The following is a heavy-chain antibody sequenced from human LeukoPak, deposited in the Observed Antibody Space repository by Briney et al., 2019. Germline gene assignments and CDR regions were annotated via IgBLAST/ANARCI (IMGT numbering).Heavy chain of an antibody. CDR2: INWSGVGT. J-gene: IGHJ4*02. Sequence: GGSLRLSCAASGFTFDDYGMSWVRQAPGKGLEWVSGINWSGVGTTYADSVKGRFTISRDNAKNSVYLQMNSLRAEDTALYYCARDTTPGIVGATDYWGQGTLVTVSS. CDR3: ARDTTPGIVGATDY. CDR1: GFTFDDYG. V-gene: IGHV3-20*04. D-gene: IGHD1-26*01.